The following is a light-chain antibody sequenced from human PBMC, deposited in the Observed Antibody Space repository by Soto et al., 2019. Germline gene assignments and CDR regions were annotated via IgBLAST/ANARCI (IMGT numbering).Light chain of an antibody. CDR3: QQYNNWPPIS. Sequence: IVMTQSPATLSVSPGERATLSCRASQSVSSKLAWYQQKPGQAPRLLIYGASTRATGIPARFSGSRSGTEFTLTISSLQSEDFAVYYCQQYNNWPPISFGQGTRLEIK. J-gene: IGKJ5*01. CDR1: QSVSSK. CDR2: GAS. V-gene: IGKV3-15*01.